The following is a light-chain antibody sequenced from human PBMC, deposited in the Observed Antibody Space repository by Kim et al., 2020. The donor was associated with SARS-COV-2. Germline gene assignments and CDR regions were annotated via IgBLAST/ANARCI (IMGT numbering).Light chain of an antibody. Sequence: ATINCKSSQSVFYSSNNKNYLAWYQQKPGQPPKLLIYWASTRESGVPDRFSGSGSGTDFTLTISSLQAEDVAVYYCQQYYSTPLTFGGGTKVDIK. V-gene: IGKV4-1*01. J-gene: IGKJ4*01. CDR3: QQYYSTPLT. CDR2: WAS. CDR1: QSVFYSSNNKNY.